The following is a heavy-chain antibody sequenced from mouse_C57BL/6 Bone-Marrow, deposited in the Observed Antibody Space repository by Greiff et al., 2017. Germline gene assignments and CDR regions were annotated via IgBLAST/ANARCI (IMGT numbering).Heavy chain of an antibody. CDR3: ARQGIITTVVDFDY. Sequence: EVMLVESGGGLVKPGGSLKLSCAASGFTFSSYTMSWVRQTPEKRLEWVATISGGGGNTYYPDSVKGRFTISRDNAKNTLYLQMSSLRSEDTALYYCARQGIITTVVDFDYWGRGTTLTVSS. CDR2: ISGGGGNT. V-gene: IGHV5-9*01. CDR1: GFTFSSYT. D-gene: IGHD1-1*01. J-gene: IGHJ2*01.